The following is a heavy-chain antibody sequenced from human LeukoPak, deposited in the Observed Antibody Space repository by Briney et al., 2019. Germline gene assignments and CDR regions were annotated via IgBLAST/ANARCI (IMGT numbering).Heavy chain of an antibody. CDR1: EFTFGDHP. J-gene: IGHJ5*02. CDR3: TRELSGSGWYGVWSDP. CDR2: IRSKAYGGTT. V-gene: IGHV3-49*03. D-gene: IGHD6-19*01. Sequence: GGSLRLSCTASEFTFGDHPMSWFRQAPGKGLEWVGFIRSKAYGGTTEYAEAVKGRFTISRDDSKSIAYLQMNSLKTEDTAVYFCTRELSGSGWYGVWSDPWGQGTLVTVSS.